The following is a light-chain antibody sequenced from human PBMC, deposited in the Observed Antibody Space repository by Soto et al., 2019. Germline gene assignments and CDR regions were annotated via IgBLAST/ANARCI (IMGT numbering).Light chain of an antibody. V-gene: IGKV3-20*01. CDR1: QSVTSNY. Sequence: EIVLTQSPGTLSLSPGERVTLSCRASQSVTSNYVAWYQQTPGQAPRLLLYAASSRASGVPDRFSGSGSGTDFSLTISRLEPEDFAVYCCQQYGSLPPTFGQGTKVEVK. J-gene: IGKJ1*01. CDR3: QQYGSLPPT. CDR2: AAS.